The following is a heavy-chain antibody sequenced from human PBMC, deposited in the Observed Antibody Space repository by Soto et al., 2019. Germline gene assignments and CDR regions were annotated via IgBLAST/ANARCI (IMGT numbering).Heavy chain of an antibody. D-gene: IGHD4-17*01. V-gene: IGHV4-4*02. J-gene: IGHJ4*02. Sequence: SETLSLTCAVSGGSIIGSHWWSYVRQPPGKGLEWIGEIYHSGSTNYNPSLKSRVTISVDKSKNQFSLKLSSVTAADTAVYYCAREETTVTTSGLETFDYWGQGTLVTVSS. CDR2: IYHSGST. CDR3: AREETTVTTSGLETFDY. CDR1: GGSIIGSHW.